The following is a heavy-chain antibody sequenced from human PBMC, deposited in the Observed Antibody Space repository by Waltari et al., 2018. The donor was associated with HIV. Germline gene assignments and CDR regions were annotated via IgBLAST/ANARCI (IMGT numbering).Heavy chain of an antibody. CDR1: GFTLSSYW. Sequence: EVQLVEAGGDLVQPGGSLRLSCAASGFTLSSYWMHWVRQAPGKGLVWVSRNNYDGSTTGYADSVKGRFTISRDNAKKMVYLQMNSLRAEDTAVYYCARGDSLDIWGRGTMVTVSS. V-gene: IGHV3-74*01. D-gene: IGHD3-3*01. J-gene: IGHJ3*02. CDR3: ARGDSLDI. CDR2: NNYDGSTT.